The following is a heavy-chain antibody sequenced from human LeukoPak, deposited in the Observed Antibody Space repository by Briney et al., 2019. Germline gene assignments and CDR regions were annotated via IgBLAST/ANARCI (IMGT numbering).Heavy chain of an antibody. V-gene: IGHV3-23*01. CDR3: AKDLERYSSGWYVFDY. CDR2: ISGSGGST. Sequence: GGSLRLSCAASGFTFSSYAMSSVRQAPGKGLEWVSAISGSGGSTYYADSVKGRFTISRDNSKNTLYLQMNSLRAEDTAVYYCAKDLERYSSGWYVFDYWGQGTLVTVSS. D-gene: IGHD6-19*01. J-gene: IGHJ4*02. CDR1: GFTFSSYA.